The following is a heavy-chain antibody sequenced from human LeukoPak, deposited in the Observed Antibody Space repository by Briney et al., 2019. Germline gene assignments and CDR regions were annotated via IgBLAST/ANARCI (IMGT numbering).Heavy chain of an antibody. D-gene: IGHD3-16*01. CDR3: AKGGSANDYYYYYYMDV. Sequence: GGSLRLSCAASGFTFSSYAMHWVRQAPGKGLEWVAVISYDGSNKYYADSVKGRFTISRDNSKNTLYLQMNSLRAEDTAVYYCAKGGSANDYYYYYYMDVWGKGTTVTVSS. J-gene: IGHJ6*03. V-gene: IGHV3-30*04. CDR1: GFTFSSYA. CDR2: ISYDGSNK.